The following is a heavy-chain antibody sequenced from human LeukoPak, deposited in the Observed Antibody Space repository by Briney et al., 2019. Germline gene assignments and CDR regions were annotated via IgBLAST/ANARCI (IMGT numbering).Heavy chain of an antibody. CDR3: AKKLNSSPRPAAFDY. D-gene: IGHD6-13*01. Sequence: GGSLRLSCAASRFTFSSYAMNWVRQAPGKGLEWVSALSSDGGSTYYADSVKGRFTISRDNSKNTLYLQMNSLGAEDTAVYYCAKKLNSSPRPAAFDYWGQGTLVTVSS. V-gene: IGHV3-23*01. J-gene: IGHJ4*02. CDR2: LSSDGGST. CDR1: RFTFSSYA.